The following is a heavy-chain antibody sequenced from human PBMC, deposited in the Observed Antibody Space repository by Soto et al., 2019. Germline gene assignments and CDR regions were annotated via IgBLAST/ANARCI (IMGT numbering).Heavy chain of an antibody. Sequence: SSVKVSCKASGGTFSSYAISWVRQAPGQGLEWMGGIIPIFGTANYAQKFQGRVTITADESTSTAYMELSSLRSEDTAVYYCARRGIAAAGTLNWFDPWGQGTLVTVSS. CDR3: ARRGIAAAGTLNWFDP. D-gene: IGHD6-13*01. CDR1: GGTFSSYA. J-gene: IGHJ5*02. CDR2: IIPIFGTA. V-gene: IGHV1-69*13.